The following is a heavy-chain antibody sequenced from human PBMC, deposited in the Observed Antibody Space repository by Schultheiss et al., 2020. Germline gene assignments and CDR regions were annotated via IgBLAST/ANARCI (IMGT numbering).Heavy chain of an antibody. Sequence: ASVKVSCKASGYTFTSYYMHWVRQAPGQGLEWMGIINPSGGSTSYAQKFQGRVTMTRDTSTSTVYMELSSLRSEDTAVYYCARGAGGERGDFWSCYSLEYYYYGMDVWGQGTTVTVSS. D-gene: IGHD3-3*01. J-gene: IGHJ6*02. CDR1: GYTFTSYY. V-gene: IGHV1-46*01. CDR2: INPSGGST. CDR3: ARGAGGERGDFWSCYSLEYYYYGMDV.